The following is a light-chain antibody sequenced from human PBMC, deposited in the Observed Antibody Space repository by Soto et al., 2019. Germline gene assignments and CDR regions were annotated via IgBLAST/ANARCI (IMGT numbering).Light chain of an antibody. V-gene: IGKV1-17*01. Sequence: DIQMTQSPSSLSASVGDRVTITCRASQGISSLLGWYQQKPGKGPKRLIYAASSLQGGVPSRFSGSGSGTEFTLTISSLQPEDFATYYCLQHSNYPYSFGQGTKLEIK. J-gene: IGKJ2*01. CDR3: LQHSNYPYS. CDR1: QGISSL. CDR2: AAS.